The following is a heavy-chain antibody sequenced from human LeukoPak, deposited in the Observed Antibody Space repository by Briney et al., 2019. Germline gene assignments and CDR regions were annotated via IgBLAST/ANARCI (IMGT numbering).Heavy chain of an antibody. CDR1: GFTFSSYA. Sequence: GGSLRLSCAASGFTFSSYAMSWVRQAPGKGLEWVSAISGSGGSTYYADSVKGRFTISRDNSKNTLYLQMNSLRAEDTAVYYCAKSYGSGSYYNPELDYWGQGRLATVSS. V-gene: IGHV3-23*01. CDR3: AKSYGSGSYYNPELDY. CDR2: ISGSGGST. D-gene: IGHD3-10*01. J-gene: IGHJ4*02.